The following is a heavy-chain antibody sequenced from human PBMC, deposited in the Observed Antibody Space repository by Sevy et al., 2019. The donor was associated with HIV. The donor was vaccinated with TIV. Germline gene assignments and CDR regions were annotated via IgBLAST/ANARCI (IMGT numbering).Heavy chain of an antibody. CDR2: IYTSGST. V-gene: IGHV4-4*07. CDR1: GGSISSYY. CDR3: AREESGWMSYDFWSGYYHPYYYYYMDV. Sequence: SETLSLTCTVSGGSISSYYWSWIRQPAGKGLEWIGRIYTSGSTNYNPSLKSRVTMSVDTSKNQFSLKLSSVTAADTAVYYCAREESGWMSYDFWSGYYHPYYYYYMDVWGKGNTVTVSS. D-gene: IGHD3-3*01. J-gene: IGHJ6*03.